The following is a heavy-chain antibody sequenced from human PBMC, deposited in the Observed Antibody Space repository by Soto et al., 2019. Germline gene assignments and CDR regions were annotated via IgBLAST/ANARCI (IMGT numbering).Heavy chain of an antibody. CDR3: ARVGGSYYYGMDV. CDR1: GYTFTGYY. D-gene: IGHD3-16*01. CDR2: INPNSGGT. J-gene: IGHJ6*02. V-gene: IGHV1-2*04. Sequence: ASVKVSCKASGYTFTGYYMHWVRQAPGQGLEWMGWINPNSGGTNYAQKFQGWVTMTRDTSISTAYMELSRLRSDDTAVYYCARVGGSYYYGMDVWGQGTTVRVSS.